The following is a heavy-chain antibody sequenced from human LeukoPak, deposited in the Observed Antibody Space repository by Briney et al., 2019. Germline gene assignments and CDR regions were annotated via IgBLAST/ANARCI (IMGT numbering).Heavy chain of an antibody. D-gene: IGHD3-22*01. CDR2: MYYSGST. V-gene: IGHV4-59*08. CDR3: ARHFTYYYDSSGYPRDAFDI. CDR1: GFSISGYY. Sequence: AETLSLTCTVSGFSISGYYWSWIRQSPGKGLVWIGYMYYSGSTNYNPSLKSRVTMSVDMAKNQFPLKLSSVTAADTALYYCARHFTYYYDSSGYPRDAFDIWGQGTMVTVSS. J-gene: IGHJ3*02.